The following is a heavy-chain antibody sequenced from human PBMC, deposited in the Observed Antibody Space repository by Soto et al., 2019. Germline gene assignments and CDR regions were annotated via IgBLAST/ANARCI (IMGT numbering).Heavy chain of an antibody. J-gene: IGHJ4*02. D-gene: IGHD6-19*01. CDR2: ISGSGGST. CDR3: AKDGGGGSGWYGDYFDY. CDR1: GFTFSSYA. V-gene: IGHV3-23*01. Sequence: EVQLLESGGGLVQPGGSLRLSCAASGFTFSSYAMSWVRQAPGKGLEWVSAISGSGGSTYYADSVKGRFTISRDNSKNTLYLQMTSPRAEDTAVYYCAKDGGGGSGWYGDYFDYWGQGTLVTVSS.